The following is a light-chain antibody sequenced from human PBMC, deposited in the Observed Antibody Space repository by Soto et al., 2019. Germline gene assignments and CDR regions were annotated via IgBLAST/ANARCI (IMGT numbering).Light chain of an antibody. Sequence: EIVLTHSPGTLSLSPVERATLSCRSSQSLSRNYIAWYQHRPGQAPRLLIYGASSRATGIPDRFSGIGSGAVFTLTIAGLEPEDFAVYYCQQYDTSPPITFGQGTRLEIK. J-gene: IGKJ5*01. V-gene: IGKV3-20*01. CDR3: QQYDTSPPIT. CDR1: QSLSRNY. CDR2: GAS.